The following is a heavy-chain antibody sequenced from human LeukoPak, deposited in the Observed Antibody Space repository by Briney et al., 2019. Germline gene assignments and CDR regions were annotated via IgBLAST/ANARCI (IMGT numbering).Heavy chain of an antibody. V-gene: IGHV1-2*02. CDR2: INPNSGGT. CDR3: ARGDRVWFGELFAGDY. Sequence: ASVKVSCKASGYTFTGYYMHWVRQAPGQGLEWMGWINPNSGGTNYAQEFQGRVTMTRDTSISTAYMELSRLRSDDTAVYYCARGDRVWFGELFAGDYWGQGTLVTVSS. J-gene: IGHJ4*02. CDR1: GYTFTGYY. D-gene: IGHD3-10*01.